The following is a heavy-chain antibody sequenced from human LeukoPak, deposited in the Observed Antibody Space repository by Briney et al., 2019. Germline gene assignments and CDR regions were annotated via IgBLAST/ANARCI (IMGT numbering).Heavy chain of an antibody. CDR1: GFTFSDYY. V-gene: IGHV3-11*05. D-gene: IGHD5-24*01. Sequence: GGSLRLSCAASGFTFSDYYMSWIRQAPGKGLEWVSYISSRSIYTKYADSVRGRFTISRDNAKNSLYLQMNSLRAEDTAIYYCARDIQLSTWGLGTMVTVSS. CDR3: ARDIQLST. J-gene: IGHJ3*01. CDR2: ISSRSIYT.